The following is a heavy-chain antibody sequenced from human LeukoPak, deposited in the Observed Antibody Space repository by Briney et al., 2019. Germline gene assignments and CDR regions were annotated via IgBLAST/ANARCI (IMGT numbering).Heavy chain of an antibody. CDR2: TYYRSKWYN. V-gene: IGHV6-1*01. CDR3: ARDGRYCSGGSCPPNNWFDP. Sequence: SQTLSLTCAISGDSVSSNSAAWNWIRQSPSRGLEWLGRTYYRSKWYNDYAVSVKSRITINPDTSKNQFSLQLNSVTPEDTAVYYCARDGRYCSGGSCPPNNWFDPWGQGTLVTVSS. J-gene: IGHJ5*02. D-gene: IGHD2-15*01. CDR1: GDSVSSNSAA.